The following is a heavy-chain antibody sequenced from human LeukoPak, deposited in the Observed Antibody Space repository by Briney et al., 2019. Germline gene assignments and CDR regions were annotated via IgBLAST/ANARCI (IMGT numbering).Heavy chain of an antibody. J-gene: IGHJ6*03. CDR1: GFSFSGYW. V-gene: IGHV3-74*01. D-gene: IGHD6-13*01. CDR2: IKSDGSST. Sequence: GGSLRLSCTTSGFSFSGYWMHWVRQAPGKGLVWVSRIKSDGSSTTYADSVKGRFTISRDNAKNSLYLQMNSLRAEDTAVYYCARASGASSSWYLGLYYYYYMDVWGKGTTVTVSS. CDR3: ARASGASSSWYLGLYYYYYMDV.